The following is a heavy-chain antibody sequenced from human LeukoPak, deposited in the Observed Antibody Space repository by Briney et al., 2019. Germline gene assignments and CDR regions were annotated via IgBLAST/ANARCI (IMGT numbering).Heavy chain of an antibody. V-gene: IGHV1-3*01. CDR1: GYTFTSYA. CDR3: ARASIVVVPAATYYYYGMDV. Sequence: ASVKVSCKASGYTFTSYAMHWVRQAPGQRLEWMGWINAGNGNTKYSQKFQGRVTITRDTSASTPYMELSSLRSEDTAVYYCARASIVVVPAATYYYYGMDVWGQGTTVTVSS. CDR2: INAGNGNT. J-gene: IGHJ6*02. D-gene: IGHD2-2*01.